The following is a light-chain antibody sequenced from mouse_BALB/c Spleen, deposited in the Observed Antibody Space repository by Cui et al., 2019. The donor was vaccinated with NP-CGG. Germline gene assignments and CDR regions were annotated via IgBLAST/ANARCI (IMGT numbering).Light chain of an antibody. CDR1: TGAVTTSNY. Sequence: QAVVTQVSALTTSPGETVTLTCRSNTGAVTTSNYANWVQEKPDHLFTGLIGGTNNRAPGVPARFSGSLIGDKAALTITGAQTEDEAIYFCALWYSNHWLFGGGTKLTVL. CDR3: ALWYSNHWL. J-gene: IGLJ1*01. CDR2: GTN. V-gene: IGLV1*01.